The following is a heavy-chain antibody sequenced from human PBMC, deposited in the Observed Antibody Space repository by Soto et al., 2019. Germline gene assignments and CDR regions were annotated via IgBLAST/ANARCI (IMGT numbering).Heavy chain of an antibody. V-gene: IGHV1-18*01. Sequence: QVQLVQSGAEVKKPGASVKVSCKSSGYTFSMSGISWVRQAPGQGLEWMGWISSYNGNTNYEQKFQDRVTMTTDTSTNTAYMELRSLRSDDTAVYYCAREGPRPYYYYGMDVWGQGTTVTVSS. CDR1: GYTFSMSG. CDR3: AREGPRPYYYYGMDV. CDR2: ISSYNGNT. J-gene: IGHJ6*02.